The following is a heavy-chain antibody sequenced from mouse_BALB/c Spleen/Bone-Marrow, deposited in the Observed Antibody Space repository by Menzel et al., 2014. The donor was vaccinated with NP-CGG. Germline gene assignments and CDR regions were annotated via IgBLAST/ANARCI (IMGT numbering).Heavy chain of an antibody. D-gene: IGHD1-1*01. CDR2: IYPGDGGT. Sequence: VKLLESGAELVRPGSSVKISCKASGYAFSNYWMNWVRQRPGQGLEWIGQIYPGDGGTNYNGKFKGKATLTADKSSSTAYMQLSSLTSEDSAVYFCARRDGSTYYYAMDYWGQGTSVTVSS. CDR1: GYAFSNYW. J-gene: IGHJ4*01. CDR3: ARRDGSTYYYAMDY. V-gene: IGHV1-80*01.